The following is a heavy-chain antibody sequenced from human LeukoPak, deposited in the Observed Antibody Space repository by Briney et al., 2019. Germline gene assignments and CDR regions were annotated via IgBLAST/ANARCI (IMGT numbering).Heavy chain of an antibody. CDR3: ARDAYDYVWGSSDY. J-gene: IGHJ4*02. D-gene: IGHD3-16*01. CDR1: GFTFSSYG. V-gene: IGHV3-21*01. Sequence: GGSLRLSCEASGFTFSSYGMHWVRQAPGKGLEWVSSISSSSSYIYYADSVKGRFTISRDNAKNSLYLQMNSLRAEDTAVYYCARDAYDYVWGSSDYWGQGTLVTVSS. CDR2: ISSSSSYI.